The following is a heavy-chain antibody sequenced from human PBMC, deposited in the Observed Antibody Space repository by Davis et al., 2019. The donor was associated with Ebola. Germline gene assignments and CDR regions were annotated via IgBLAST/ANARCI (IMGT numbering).Heavy chain of an antibody. CDR2: ISYDGSDE. J-gene: IGHJ4*02. CDR1: GFTFSSYA. CDR3: AKSHSSGYFSGFDY. Sequence: GGSLRLSCAASGFTFSSYAIHWVRQAPGKGLEWVAVISYDGSDEYYADSVKGRFTISRDNSKNTLYLQMNSLRAEDTAMYYCAKSHSSGYFSGFDYWGQGTLVTVSS. D-gene: IGHD3-22*01. V-gene: IGHV3-30*18.